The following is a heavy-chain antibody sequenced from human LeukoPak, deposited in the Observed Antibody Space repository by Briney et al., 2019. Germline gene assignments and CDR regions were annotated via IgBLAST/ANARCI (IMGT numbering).Heavy chain of an antibody. Sequence: ASVKVSCKASGYTFTSYAMHWVRQAPGQRLEWMGWINAGNGNTKYSQKFQGRVTITRDTSASTAYMELSSLRSEDTAVYSCAIGVATNRYYFDYWGQGTLVTVSS. CDR2: INAGNGNT. CDR3: AIGVATNRYYFDY. D-gene: IGHD5-12*01. CDR1: GYTFTSYA. V-gene: IGHV1-3*01. J-gene: IGHJ4*02.